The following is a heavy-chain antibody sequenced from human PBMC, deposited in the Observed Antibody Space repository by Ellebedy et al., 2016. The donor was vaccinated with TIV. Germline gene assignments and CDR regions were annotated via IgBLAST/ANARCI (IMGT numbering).Heavy chain of an antibody. CDR2: ISSSSSYI. J-gene: IGHJ4*02. Sequence: PGGSLRLSCAASGFTFSSYSMNWVRQAPGKGLEWVSSISSSSSYIYYADSVKGRFTISRDNAKNSLYLQMNSLRAEDTAVYYCARDSELGTWYFDYWGQGTLVTVSS. D-gene: IGHD7-27*01. V-gene: IGHV3-21*01. CDR3: ARDSELGTWYFDY. CDR1: GFTFSSYS.